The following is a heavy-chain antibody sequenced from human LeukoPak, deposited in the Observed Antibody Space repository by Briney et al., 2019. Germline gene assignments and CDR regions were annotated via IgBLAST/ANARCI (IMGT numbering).Heavy chain of an antibody. CDR2: RNPNSGTT. V-gene: IGHV1-8*01. Sequence: ASVKVSCKTSGYTFTSFDINWVRQATGQGLEWVGWRNPNSGTTGYAQKFQGRVTMTTNTSISTAYMELSSLRSEDTAIYYCARAPSRDIVLMVYASDYYFDYWGLGTLVTVSS. D-gene: IGHD2-8*01. CDR3: ARAPSRDIVLMVYASDYYFDY. J-gene: IGHJ4*02. CDR1: GYTFTSFD.